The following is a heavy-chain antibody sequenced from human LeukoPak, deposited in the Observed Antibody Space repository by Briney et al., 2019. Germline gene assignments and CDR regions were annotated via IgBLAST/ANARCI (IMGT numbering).Heavy chain of an antibody. D-gene: IGHD4-17*01. CDR3: ARYDYGDYYFDY. CDR2: IKQDGSEK. J-gene: IGHJ4*02. CDR1: RFTFSSYW. Sequence: PGGSLRLSCAASRFTFSSYWMSWVRQAPGKGLEWVANIKQDGSEKYYVDSVKGRFTISRDNAKNSLYLQMNSLRAEDTAVYYCARYDYGDYYFDYWGQGTLVTVSS. V-gene: IGHV3-7*01.